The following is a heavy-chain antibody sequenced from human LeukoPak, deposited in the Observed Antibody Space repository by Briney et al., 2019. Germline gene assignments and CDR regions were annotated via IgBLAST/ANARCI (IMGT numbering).Heavy chain of an antibody. CDR3: AKDSMVRGVPVYFDY. Sequence: PGGSLRLSCAASGFTFDDYAMHWVRQAPGKGLEWVSGISWNSGSIGYADSVKGRFTISRDYAKNSLYLQMNSLRAEDTALYYCAKDSMVRGVPVYFDYWGQGTLVTVSS. CDR2: ISWNSGSI. D-gene: IGHD3-10*01. J-gene: IGHJ4*02. V-gene: IGHV3-9*01. CDR1: GFTFDDYA.